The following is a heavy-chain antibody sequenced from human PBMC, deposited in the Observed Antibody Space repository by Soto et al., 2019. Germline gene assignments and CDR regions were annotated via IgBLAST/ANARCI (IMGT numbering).Heavy chain of an antibody. D-gene: IGHD1-26*01. Sequence: QLQLQESGPGLVKPSETLSLTCTVSRGSISTGTNYWAWLRQPPGKGLEWIATIYYSGRTSYNPARKRRGARALDGSQHHSCLQRRSVTAADTAVYYCARQGAGWYVDPWGEGTLVNVSS. CDR3: ARQGAGWYVDP. CDR1: RGSISTGTNY. J-gene: IGHJ5*02. V-gene: IGHV4-39*01. CDR2: IYYSGRT.